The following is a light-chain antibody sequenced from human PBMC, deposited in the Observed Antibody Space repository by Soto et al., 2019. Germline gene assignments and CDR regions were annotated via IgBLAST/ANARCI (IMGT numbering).Light chain of an antibody. J-gene: IGKJ5*01. Sequence: EIVIPQSGGTLSVARGESAALSCRASQSVSSNLAWYQKNTGQAPRILIYGASTRATGIPARFSGSGSGTDFNLTISRLEPEDLAVYSCQQRSNWPITFGQGTKLDIK. V-gene: IGKV3-11*01. CDR1: QSVSSN. CDR3: QQRSNWPIT. CDR2: GAS.